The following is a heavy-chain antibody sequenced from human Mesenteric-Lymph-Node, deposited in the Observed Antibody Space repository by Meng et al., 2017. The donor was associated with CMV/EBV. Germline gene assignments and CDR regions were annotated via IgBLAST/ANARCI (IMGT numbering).Heavy chain of an antibody. D-gene: IGHD1-26*01. Sequence: GESLKISCAASGFTFSSYWMSWVRQAPGKGLEWVADINEDGSEIYYVESVEGRFTISRDNAKNSLYLQMNSLRAEDTAVYYCARSSGSYSFNAFDIWGQGTMVTVSS. CDR1: GFTFSSYW. CDR3: ARSSGSYSFNAFDI. J-gene: IGHJ3*02. CDR2: INEDGSEI. V-gene: IGHV3-7*01.